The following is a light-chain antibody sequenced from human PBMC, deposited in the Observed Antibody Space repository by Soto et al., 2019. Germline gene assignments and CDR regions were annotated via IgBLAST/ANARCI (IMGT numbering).Light chain of an antibody. Sequence: EIVLTQSPATLSVSPGERATLSCRASQSVGNNFAWYQQKPGQAHRLLIFATSTRATGVPARFSGSGSGTESTLTISSLQSEDFAVYYCQQYGDWPLTFGGGAKVEIE. CDR2: ATS. CDR3: QQYGDWPLT. V-gene: IGKV3-15*01. J-gene: IGKJ4*01. CDR1: QSVGNN.